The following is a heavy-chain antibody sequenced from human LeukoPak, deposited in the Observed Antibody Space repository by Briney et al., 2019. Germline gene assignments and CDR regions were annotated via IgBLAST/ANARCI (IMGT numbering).Heavy chain of an antibody. CDR2: IYYSGST. Sequence: SETLSLTCTVPGGSISSSSYYWGWIRQPPGKGLEWIGSIYYSGSTYYNPSLKSRVTISVDTSKNQFSLKLSSVTAADTAVYYCARRPKGYSSGWLYYFDYWGQGTLVTVSS. V-gene: IGHV4-39*01. CDR1: GGSISSSSYY. D-gene: IGHD6-19*01. CDR3: ARRPKGYSSGWLYYFDY. J-gene: IGHJ4*02.